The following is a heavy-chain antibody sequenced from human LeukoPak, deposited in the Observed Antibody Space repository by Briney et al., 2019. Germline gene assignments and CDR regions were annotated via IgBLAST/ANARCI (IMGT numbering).Heavy chain of an antibody. J-gene: IGHJ3*02. CDR1: RGSISSSRHY. CDR3: ARDRGYGDYGDAFDI. Sequence: SETLSLTCSVSRGSISSSRHYWGWIRQPPGKGLDWIGNIYYIGNTYYNPSLKSRITISVDTSKNQFSLKLSSVTAADTAVYYCARDRGYGDYGDAFDIWGQGTMVTVSS. CDR2: IYYIGNT. D-gene: IGHD4-17*01. V-gene: IGHV4-39*07.